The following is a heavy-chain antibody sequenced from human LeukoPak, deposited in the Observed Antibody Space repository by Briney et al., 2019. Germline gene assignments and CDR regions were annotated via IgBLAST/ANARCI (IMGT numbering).Heavy chain of an antibody. CDR2: IIPIFGTA. D-gene: IGHD6-19*01. CDR3: ARVFGSSGKNYYFDY. CDR1: GGTFSSYA. Sequence: ASVKVSCKASGGTFSSYAISWVRQAPGQGLKWMGGIIPIFGTANYAQKFQGRVTITTDESTSTAYMELSSLRSEDSAVYYCARVFGSSGKNYYFDYWGQGTLVTVSS. J-gene: IGHJ4*02. V-gene: IGHV1-69*05.